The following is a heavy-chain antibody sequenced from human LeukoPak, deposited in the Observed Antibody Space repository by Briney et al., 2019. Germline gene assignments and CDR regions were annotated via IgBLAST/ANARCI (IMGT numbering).Heavy chain of an antibody. CDR3: ARVINGYVDF. J-gene: IGHJ4*02. D-gene: IGHD1-20*01. Sequence: GGSLRLSCAASGFTFSNSNMNWVRQAPGKGLKWVSFISASSNYIYYADSVKGRFTISRDDAQNSLYLQMNSLRAEDRAVYFCARVINGYVDFWGQGTLVTVSS. CDR1: GFTFSNSN. V-gene: IGHV3-21*06. CDR2: ISASSNYI.